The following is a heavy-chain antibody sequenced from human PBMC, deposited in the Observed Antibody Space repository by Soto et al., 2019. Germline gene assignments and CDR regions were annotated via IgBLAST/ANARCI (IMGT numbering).Heavy chain of an antibody. CDR2: ISANNGKR. J-gene: IGHJ4*02. D-gene: IGHD2-15*01. CDR3: TLDCCGAPCYTGY. V-gene: IGHV1-18*01. CDR1: GYTFTSYG. Sequence: QLVQSGAAVKKPGASVKVSCKASGYTFTSYGISWVRQAPGQGLEWMGWISANNGKRSYSQNRQDRVTLTTDTSTSTAYMELRSLRSDDTAVYYCTLDCCGAPCYTGYWGQGTQVTVSS.